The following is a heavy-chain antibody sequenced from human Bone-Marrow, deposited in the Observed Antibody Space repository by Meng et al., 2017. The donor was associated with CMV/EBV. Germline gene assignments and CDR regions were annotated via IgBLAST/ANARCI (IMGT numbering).Heavy chain of an antibody. Sequence: SVKLSYTGTGYTFTVSDTSWVRQAPGQGLEWMGWISAYNGNTNYAQKLQGRVTMTTDTSTSTAYMELRSLRSDDTAVYYCARDRLRGYCSSTSCYHPTYYYGMDVWGQGTTVTVSS. D-gene: IGHD2-2*01. CDR1: GYTFTVSD. CDR2: ISAYNGNT. V-gene: IGHV1-18*01. CDR3: ARDRLRGYCSSTSCYHPTYYYGMDV. J-gene: IGHJ6*02.